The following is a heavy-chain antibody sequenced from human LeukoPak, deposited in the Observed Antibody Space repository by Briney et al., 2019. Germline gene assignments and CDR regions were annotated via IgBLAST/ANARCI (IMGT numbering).Heavy chain of an antibody. CDR2: IGWDGRAA. CDR3: AKDMRWMTGVFEY. J-gene: IGHJ4*02. V-gene: IGHV3-43D*03. Sequence: GGSLRLSCAASGFTFDDYAIHWVRQAPGKGLEWVSLIGWDGRAAYYTDSVKGRFTISRDNSKNSLYLQMNSLRVEDTALYYCAKDMRWMTGVFEYWGQGTLVTVSS. D-gene: IGHD3-9*01. CDR1: GFTFDDYA.